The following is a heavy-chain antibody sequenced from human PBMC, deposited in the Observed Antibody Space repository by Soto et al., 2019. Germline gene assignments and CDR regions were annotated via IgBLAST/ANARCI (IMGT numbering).Heavy chain of an antibody. CDR1: GFTFSSYS. D-gene: IGHD3-10*01. CDR2: ISSSSSTI. J-gene: IGHJ4*02. V-gene: IGHV3-48*01. Sequence: PGGSLRLSCAASGFTFSSYSMNWVRQAPGKGLEWVSYISSSSSTIYYADSVKGRFTISRDNAKNSLYLQMNSLRAEDTAVYYCARDLLSIYYYGSGSYPSPFDYWGQGTLVTVSS. CDR3: ARDLLSIYYYGSGSYPSPFDY.